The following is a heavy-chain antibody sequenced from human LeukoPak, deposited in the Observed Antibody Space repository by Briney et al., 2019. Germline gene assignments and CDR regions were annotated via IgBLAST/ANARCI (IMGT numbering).Heavy chain of an antibody. J-gene: IGHJ1*01. Sequence: GGSLRLSCAASGFTFSSYGMHWVRQAPGKGLEWVAVIWYDGSNKYYADSVKGRFTISRDNSKNTLYLQMNSLRAEDTAVYYCARGQITMVRGVNQYFQHWGQGTLVTVSS. V-gene: IGHV3-33*01. CDR3: ARGQITMVRGVNQYFQH. D-gene: IGHD3-10*01. CDR1: GFTFSSYG. CDR2: IWYDGSNK.